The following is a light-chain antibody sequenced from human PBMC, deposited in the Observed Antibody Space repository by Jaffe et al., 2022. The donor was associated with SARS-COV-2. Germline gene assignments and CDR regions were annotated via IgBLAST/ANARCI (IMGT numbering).Light chain of an antibody. CDR2: GAS. CDR1: QSVGSH. CDR3: QQYNDWPIFT. J-gene: IGKJ3*01. V-gene: IGKV3-15*01. Sequence: EIVMTQSPATLSVSPGERATLSCRASQSVGSHLGWYQQKPGQAPRLLIFGASARATGIPARFSGSGSGTEFTLTISSLQSEDFAVYYCQQYNDWPIFTFGPGTIVDIK.